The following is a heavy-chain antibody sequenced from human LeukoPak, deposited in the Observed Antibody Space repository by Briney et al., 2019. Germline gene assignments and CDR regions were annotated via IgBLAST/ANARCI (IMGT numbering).Heavy chain of an antibody. Sequence: SETLSLTCTVSGGSISSSSYYWGWIRQPPGKGLEWIGSIYYSGSTYYNPSLKSRVTISVDTSEIQFSLKLNSVTAADTVVYYCVGSGWNGGPFDSWGQGTLVTVSS. CDR2: IYYSGST. J-gene: IGHJ4*02. CDR3: VGSGWNGGPFDS. CDR1: GGSISSSSYY. D-gene: IGHD6-19*01. V-gene: IGHV4-39*07.